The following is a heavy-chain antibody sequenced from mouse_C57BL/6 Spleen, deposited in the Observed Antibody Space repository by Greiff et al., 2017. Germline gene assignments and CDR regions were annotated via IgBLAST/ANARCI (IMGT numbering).Heavy chain of an antibody. CDR1: GYSFTGYY. D-gene: IGHD1-1*01. V-gene: IGHV1-42*01. CDR2: INPSTGGT. J-gene: IGHJ2*01. CDR3: ARSGITTVVATDY. Sequence: VHVKQSGPELVKPGASVKISCKASGYSFTGYYMNWVKQSPEKSLEWIGEINPSTGGTTYNQKFKAKATLTVDKSSSTAYMQLKSLTSEDSAVYYCARSGITTVVATDYWGQGTTLTVSS.